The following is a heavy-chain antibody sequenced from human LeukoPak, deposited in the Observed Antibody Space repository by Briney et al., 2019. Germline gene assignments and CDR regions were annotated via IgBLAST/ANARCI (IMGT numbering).Heavy chain of an antibody. V-gene: IGHV4-59*08. CDR2: VSADGTT. CDR1: GDSVTSSY. CDR3: ARLDCVLEGCYNH. D-gene: IGHD2-15*01. Sequence: SETLSLTCSVSGDSVTSSYWNWIRQPPGKGLEWIGYVSADGTTNYSPSLRSRLIMSVDTAKNDISLILMSVPAADTAIYYCARLDCVLEGCYNHWGRGILVTVAS. J-gene: IGHJ4*02.